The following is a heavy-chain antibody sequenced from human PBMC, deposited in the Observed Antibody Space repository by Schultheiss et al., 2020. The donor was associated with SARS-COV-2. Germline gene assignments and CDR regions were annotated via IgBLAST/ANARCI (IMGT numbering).Heavy chain of an antibody. CDR3: ARGGVVAAADAFDI. D-gene: IGHD2-15*01. V-gene: IGHV3-33*01. CDR2: IWYDGSNK. J-gene: IGHJ3*02. Sequence: GGSLRLSCAASGFTFSSYGMHWVRQAPGKGLEWVAVIWYDGSNKYYADSVKGRFTISRDNSKNTLYLQMNSLRAEDTAVYYCARGGVVAAADAFDIWGQGTMVTVSS. CDR1: GFTFSSYG.